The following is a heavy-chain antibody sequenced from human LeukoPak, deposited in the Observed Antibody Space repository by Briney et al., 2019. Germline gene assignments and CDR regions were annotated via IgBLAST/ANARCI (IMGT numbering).Heavy chain of an antibody. CDR1: GNTLTELR. D-gene: IGHD2/OR15-2a*01. CDR3: ATIFFGRVIDNWFDP. CDR2: FDPEDGEM. V-gene: IGHV1-24*01. J-gene: IGHJ5*02. Sequence: ASVKVSCKVSGNTLTELRIHWVRQAPGKGLEWMGGFDPEDGEMIYAQNFQGRVTMTEDTSTDTAYMEVNSLRSEDTAVYYCATIFFGRVIDNWFDPWGQGTLITVSS.